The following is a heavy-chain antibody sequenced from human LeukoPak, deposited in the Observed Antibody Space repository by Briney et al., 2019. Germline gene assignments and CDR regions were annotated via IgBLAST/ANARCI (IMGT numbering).Heavy chain of an antibody. D-gene: IGHD4-23*01. CDR2: IYYSGST. J-gene: IGHJ4*02. CDR1: GGSISSSSYY. V-gene: IGHV4-39*07. Sequence: SETLSLTCTVSGGSISSSSYYWGWIRQPLGKGLEWIGSIYYSGSTYYNPSLKSRVTISVDTSKNQFSLKLSSVTAADTAVYYCASVPVVTPSDYWGQGTLVTVSS. CDR3: ASVPVVTPSDY.